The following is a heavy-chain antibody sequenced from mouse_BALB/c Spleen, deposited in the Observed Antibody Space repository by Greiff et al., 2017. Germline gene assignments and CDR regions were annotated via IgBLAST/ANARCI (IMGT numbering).Heavy chain of an antibody. CDR1: GFTFSNYW. Sequence: EVKLVESGGGLVQPGGSMKLSCVASGFTFSNYWMNWVRQSPEKGLEWVAEIRLKSNNYATHYAESVKGRFTISRDDSKSSVYLQMNNLRAEDTGIYYCSSGYVPFAYWGQGTLVTVSA. V-gene: IGHV6-6*02. CDR3: SSGYVPFAY. CDR2: IRLKSNNYAT. D-gene: IGHD3-1*01. J-gene: IGHJ3*01.